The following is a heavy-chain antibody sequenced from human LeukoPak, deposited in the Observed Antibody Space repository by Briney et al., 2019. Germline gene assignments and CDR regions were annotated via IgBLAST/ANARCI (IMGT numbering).Heavy chain of an antibody. D-gene: IGHD6-13*01. CDR3: ASSKWSAGGNYYNYMDV. CDR1: GYTFTSYG. Sequence: ASVKVSCKASGYTFTSYGISWVRQAPGQGLEWMGWISAYNGNTHYAQKLQGRVTMTTDTFTSTAYMELRSLRSDDTAVYYCASSKWSAGGNYYNYMDVWGKGTTVTVSS. CDR2: ISAYNGNT. V-gene: IGHV1-18*01. J-gene: IGHJ6*03.